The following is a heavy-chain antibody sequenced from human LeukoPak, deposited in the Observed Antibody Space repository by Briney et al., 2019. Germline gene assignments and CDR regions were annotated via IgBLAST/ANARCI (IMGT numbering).Heavy chain of an antibody. D-gene: IGHD2-15*01. CDR2: INTNTGNP. CDR1: GYTFTNHA. CDR3: ARDRGLYCSDNSCYSNVGTVWFGP. J-gene: IGHJ5*02. V-gene: IGHV7-4-1*02. Sequence: GASVKVSCKASGYTFTNHAIHWVRQAPGQGLEWMGWINTNTGNPTYAQRFTGRFDFSLDTSVSTAYLQITGLKADDTALYYCARDRGLYCSDNSCYSNVGTVWFGPWGQGTLVTVSS.